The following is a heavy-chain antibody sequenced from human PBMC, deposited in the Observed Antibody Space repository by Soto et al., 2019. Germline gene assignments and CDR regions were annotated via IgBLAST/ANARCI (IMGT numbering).Heavy chain of an antibody. CDR2: ISAYNGNT. J-gene: IGHJ6*02. CDR3: ALWFGALLAHYSYYGMHV. CDR1: GYPFPSYG. Sequence: ATVTVSVRASGYPFPSYGLCLVRQAPGQWLEWMGWISAYNGNTNHAQKLQGRVTMTTDTSTSTAYMELRSLRSDDTAVYYCALWFGALLAHYSYYGMHVWGQGTTVTGSS. V-gene: IGHV1-18*04. D-gene: IGHD3-10*01.